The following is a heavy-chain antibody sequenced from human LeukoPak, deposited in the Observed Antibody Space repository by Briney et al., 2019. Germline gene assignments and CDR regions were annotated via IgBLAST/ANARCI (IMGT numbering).Heavy chain of an antibody. Sequence: ASVKVSCKASGYTFTSYYMHWVRQAPGQGLEWMGIINPSGGSTSYAQKFQGRVTMTRDTSTNTVYMELSSLRSEDTAVYYCARGDIVVVPADGYYFDYWGQGTLVTVSS. J-gene: IGHJ4*02. D-gene: IGHD2-2*01. V-gene: IGHV1-46*01. CDR1: GYTFTSYY. CDR3: ARGDIVVVPADGYYFDY. CDR2: INPSGGST.